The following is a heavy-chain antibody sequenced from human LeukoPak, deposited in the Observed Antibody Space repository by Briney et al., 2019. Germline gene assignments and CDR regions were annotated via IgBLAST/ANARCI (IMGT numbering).Heavy chain of an antibody. D-gene: IGHD6-13*01. Sequence: SETLSLTCTVSGGSISSSSYYWGWIRQPPGKGLEWIGSIYYSGSTYYNPSLRSRVTISVDTSKNQFSLKLSSVTAADTAVYYCAREYSSSWYNWFDPWGQGTLVTVSS. CDR1: GGSISSSSYY. CDR3: AREYSSSWYNWFDP. V-gene: IGHV4-39*07. J-gene: IGHJ5*02. CDR2: IYYSGST.